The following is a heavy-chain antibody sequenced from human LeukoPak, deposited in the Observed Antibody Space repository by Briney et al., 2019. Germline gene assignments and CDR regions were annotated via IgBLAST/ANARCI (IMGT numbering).Heavy chain of an antibody. V-gene: IGHV1-2*02. CDR1: GYTSTAYY. CDR2: INPNSGGT. J-gene: IGHJ5*02. CDR3: AREYYYGSGSYYNIGWFDP. D-gene: IGHD3-10*01. Sequence: ASVKVSCKASGYTSTAYYMHCVRQAPGQGLEWMGWINPNSGGTNHAQKFQGRVTMTRDTSISTAYMELSRLRSDDTAVYYCAREYYYGSGSYYNIGWFDPWGQGTLVTVSS.